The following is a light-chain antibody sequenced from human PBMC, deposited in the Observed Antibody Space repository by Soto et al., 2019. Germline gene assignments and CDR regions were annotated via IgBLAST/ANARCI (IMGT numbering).Light chain of an antibody. Sequence: EIVLTQSPATLSLSPGERATLSCRASQSVGSYLAWYQQKPGQAPSLLIYDASNRATGIPARFSGSGSGTDFTLTISSLEPEDFAVYYCQQRTNWPRTFGQGTKVEFK. V-gene: IGKV3-11*01. CDR2: DAS. J-gene: IGKJ1*01. CDR3: QQRTNWPRT. CDR1: QSVGSY.